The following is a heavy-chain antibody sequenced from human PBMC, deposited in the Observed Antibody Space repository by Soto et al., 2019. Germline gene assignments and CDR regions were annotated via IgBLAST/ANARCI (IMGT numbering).Heavy chain of an antibody. CDR3: ARQGSNGAYYYYGMDV. V-gene: IGHV5-10-1*01. CDR2: IDPSDSYT. D-gene: IGHD2-8*01. CDR1: GYSFTSYW. Sequence: GESLKISCKGSGYSFTSYWISWVRQMPGKGLEWMGRIDPSDSYTNYSPSFQGHVTISADKSISTAYLQWSSLKASDTAMYHCARQGSNGAYYYYGMDVWGPGTTVTVSS. J-gene: IGHJ6*02.